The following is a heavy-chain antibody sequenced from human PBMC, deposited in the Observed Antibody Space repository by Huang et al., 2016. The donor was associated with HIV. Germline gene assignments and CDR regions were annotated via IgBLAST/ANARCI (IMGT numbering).Heavy chain of an antibody. CDR2: IYYKGSP. J-gene: IGHJ6*03. CDR1: GGSIRSSDYH. CDR3: ARHREGPVAYYSGWGSHLNYMDV. Sequence: QLLLQESGPGLVKPSEALALTCAVSGGSIRSSDYHWGWIRQPPGKGLEWIGSIYYKGSPHYSPSLKSRVTIAGDTSKNLFFLNLTSMTAADTAVYYCARHREGPVAYYSGWGSHLNYMDVWGRGRTVVVSS. V-gene: IGHV4-39*01. D-gene: IGHD3-10*01.